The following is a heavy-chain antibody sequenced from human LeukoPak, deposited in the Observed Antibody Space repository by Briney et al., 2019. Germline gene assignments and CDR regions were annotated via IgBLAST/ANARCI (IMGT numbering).Heavy chain of an antibody. CDR1: GGSISSYY. J-gene: IGHJ6*02. CDR2: IYYSGST. D-gene: IGHD3-16*02. Sequence: PSETLSLTCTVSGGSISSYYWSWIRQPPGKGLEWIGYIYYSGSTNYNPSLKSRVTISVDTPKNQFSLKLSSVTAADTAVYYCARFSFIGYYYYGMDIWGQGTTVTVSS. V-gene: IGHV4-59*01. CDR3: ARFSFIGYYYYGMDI.